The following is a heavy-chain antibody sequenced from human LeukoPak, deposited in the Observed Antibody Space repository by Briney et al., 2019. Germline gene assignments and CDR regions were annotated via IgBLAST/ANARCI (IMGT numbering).Heavy chain of an antibody. J-gene: IGHJ4*02. D-gene: IGHD5-18*01. CDR2: ISSSSSYI. CDR1: GFTFSSYS. Sequence: GGSLRLSCAASGFTFSSYSMNWVRQAPGKGLEWVSSISSSSSYIYYADSVKGRFTISRDNAKNSLYLQMNSLRAEDTAVYYCARERRDTATVYYFGYWGQGTLVTVSS. CDR3: ARERRDTATVYYFGY. V-gene: IGHV3-21*01.